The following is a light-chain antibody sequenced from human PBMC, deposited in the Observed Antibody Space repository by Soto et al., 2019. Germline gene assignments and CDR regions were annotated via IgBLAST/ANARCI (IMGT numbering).Light chain of an antibody. CDR1: SSDVGAYNY. V-gene: IGLV2-8*01. J-gene: IGLJ3*02. CDR3: GTWDKSLSAGV. Sequence: QSALTQPPSASGSPGQSVAISCTGTSSDVGAYNYVCWYQQHPGKAPKLMIYENNKRPSGIPDRFSGSKSGTSATLGITGLQTGDEADYYCGTWDKSLSAGVFGGGTKLTVL. CDR2: ENN.